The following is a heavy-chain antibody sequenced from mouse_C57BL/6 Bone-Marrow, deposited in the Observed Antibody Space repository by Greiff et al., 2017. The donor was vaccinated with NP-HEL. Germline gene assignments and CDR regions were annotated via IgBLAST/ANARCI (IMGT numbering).Heavy chain of an antibody. D-gene: IGHD2-1*01. CDR2: IYPRSGNT. Sequence: QVQLQQSGAELARPGASVKLSCKASGYTFTSYGISWVKQRTGQGLEWIGEIYPRSGNTYYNEKFKGKATLTADKSSSTAYMQFSSLTSEDSAIYYCARCVYYGNYDYAMDYWGQGTSVTVSS. V-gene: IGHV1-81*01. CDR1: GYTFTSYG. CDR3: ARCVYYGNYDYAMDY. J-gene: IGHJ4*01.